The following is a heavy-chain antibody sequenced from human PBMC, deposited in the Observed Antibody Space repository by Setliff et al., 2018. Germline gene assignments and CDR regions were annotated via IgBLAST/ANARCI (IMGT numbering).Heavy chain of an antibody. J-gene: IGHJ3*01. CDR3: VRERWKVMVNKGDDAFDL. CDR2: INNDGSST. V-gene: IGHV3-74*01. D-gene: IGHD5-18*01. Sequence: GSLRLSCAAAGFTFSSHWMHWVRQAPGKRLMWVSRINNDGSSTTYDDSVKGRFTISRDNAKNSLDLQMDSLRGEYTAVYYCVRERWKVMVNKGDDAFDLLGQGTMVTVSS. CDR1: GFTFSSHW.